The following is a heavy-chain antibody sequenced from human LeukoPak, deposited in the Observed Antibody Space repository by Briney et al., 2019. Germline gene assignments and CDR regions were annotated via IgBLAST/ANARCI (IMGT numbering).Heavy chain of an antibody. CDR3: ARVTTGTYWYFDL. CDR1: GGSLSSYY. CDR2: IYYSGST. D-gene: IGHD1-1*01. V-gene: IGHV4-59*01. Sequence: SETLSLTCTVSGGSLSSYYWSWIRQPPGKGLEWIGYIYYSGSTNYNSSLKSRVTISVDTSKNQFSLKLSSVTAADTAVYYCARVTTGTYWYFDLWGRGTLVTVSS. J-gene: IGHJ2*01.